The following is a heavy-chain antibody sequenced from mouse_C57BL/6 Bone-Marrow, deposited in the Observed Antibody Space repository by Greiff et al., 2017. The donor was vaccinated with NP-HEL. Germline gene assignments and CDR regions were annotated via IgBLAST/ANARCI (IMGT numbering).Heavy chain of an antibody. Sequence: QVQLQQSGAELVKPGASVKMSCKASGYTFTTYPIEWMKQNQERSQGGIGNFHPYNDDTKYNEKFKGKATLTVEKSSSTVYLELSRLTSDDSAVYYCARRYDGYSYWYFDVWGTGTTVTVSS. CDR1: GYTFTTYP. V-gene: IGHV1-47*01. J-gene: IGHJ1*03. CDR3: ARRYDGYSYWYFDV. CDR2: FHPYNDDT. D-gene: IGHD2-3*01.